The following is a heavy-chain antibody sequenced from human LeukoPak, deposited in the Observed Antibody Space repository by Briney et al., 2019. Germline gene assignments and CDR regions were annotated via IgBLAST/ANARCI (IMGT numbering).Heavy chain of an antibody. D-gene: IGHD6-19*01. CDR1: GGSISSTTYY. Sequence: PSETLSLTCTVSGGSISSTTYYWGWMRQPPGKGLEWIGTIYYSGNTYYNPSLKSRVTISVDTSKNQFSLKLNTVTAADTAVYYCARGEYNNGWYADYWGQGTLVTVSP. J-gene: IGHJ4*02. V-gene: IGHV4-39*07. CDR3: ARGEYNNGWYADY. CDR2: IYYSGNT.